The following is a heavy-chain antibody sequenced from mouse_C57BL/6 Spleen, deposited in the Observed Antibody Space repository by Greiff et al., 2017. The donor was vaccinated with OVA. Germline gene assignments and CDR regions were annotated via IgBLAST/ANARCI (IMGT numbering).Heavy chain of an antibody. CDR3: ARRRPTAQATISY. V-gene: IGHV1-55*01. CDR1: GYTFTSYW. Sequence: QVQLQQPGAELVKPGASVKMSCKASGYTFTSYWITWVKQRPGQGLEWIGDIYPGSGSTNYNEKLTSKATLTVDTSSSTAYMQLSSLTSEDSAVYDCARRRPTAQATISYWGQGTLVTVSA. J-gene: IGHJ3*01. D-gene: IGHD3-2*02. CDR2: IYPGSGST.